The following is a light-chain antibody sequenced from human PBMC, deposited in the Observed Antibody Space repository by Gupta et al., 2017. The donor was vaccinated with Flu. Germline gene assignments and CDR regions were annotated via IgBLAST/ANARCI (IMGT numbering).Light chain of an antibody. Sequence: DIVMTQSPLSLSVTPGEPASISCRSSQSLLHSNGYTYLDWYLQKPGQSPQLLISLGSKRAFGVPDRFSGSGSGTDFTLKSSRVEAEDVGIYYCKQGLPLLTFGQGTTVEIK. CDR1: QSLLHSNGYTY. V-gene: IGKV2-28*01. CDR3: KQGLPLLT. J-gene: IGKJ1*01. CDR2: LGS.